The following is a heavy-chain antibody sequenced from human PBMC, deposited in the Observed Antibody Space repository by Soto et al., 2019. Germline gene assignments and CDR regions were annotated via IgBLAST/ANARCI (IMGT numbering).Heavy chain of an antibody. J-gene: IGHJ4*02. D-gene: IGHD2-15*01. CDR3: ARTLRYVVVVAALAGLFDY. V-gene: IGHV4-59*01. CDR2: IYYSGST. CDR1: GGSISSYY. Sequence: SETLSLTCTVSGGSISSYYWSWIRQPPGKGLEWIGYIYYSGSTNYNPSLKSRVTISVDTSKNQFSLKLSSVTAADTAVYYCARTLRYVVVVAALAGLFDYWGQGTLVTVS.